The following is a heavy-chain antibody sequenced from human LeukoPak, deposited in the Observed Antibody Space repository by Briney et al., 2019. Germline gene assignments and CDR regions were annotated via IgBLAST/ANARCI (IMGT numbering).Heavy chain of an antibody. Sequence: GGSLRLSCAASGFTFSIYNMNWVRQTPGKGLEWVSLISSSSGYIYYTDSVKGRFTISRDNAKNSLYLQMNSLRAEYSAVYYCARGSEWEPLYYFDYWGQGSLVTVSS. CDR3: ARGSEWEPLYYFDY. J-gene: IGHJ4*02. CDR1: GFTFSIYN. D-gene: IGHD1-26*01. CDR2: ISSSSGYI. V-gene: IGHV3-21*06.